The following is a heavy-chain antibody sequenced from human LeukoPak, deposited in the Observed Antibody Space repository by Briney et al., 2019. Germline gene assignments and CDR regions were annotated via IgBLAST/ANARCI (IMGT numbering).Heavy chain of an antibody. D-gene: IGHD3-10*01. CDR3: AREITMVRVYYFDY. J-gene: IGHJ4*02. CDR2: IDEDGSEK. V-gene: IGHV3-7*01. CDR1: GFTFNTFW. Sequence: GGSLRLSCAASGFTFNTFWMSWVRQAPGKGLERVANIDEDGSEKYYVESVKGRFTISRDNSKNTLYLQMNSLRAEDTAVYYCAREITMVRVYYFDYWGQGTLVTVSS.